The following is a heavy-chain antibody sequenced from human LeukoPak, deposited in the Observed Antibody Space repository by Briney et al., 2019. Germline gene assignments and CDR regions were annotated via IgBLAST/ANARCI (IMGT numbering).Heavy chain of an antibody. CDR3: ARETAPAYCGDDCPPGGGFDP. Sequence: GGSLRLSCAASGFTVSSNYISWVRQAPGKGLEWVSVIYSGGSTFYADFVKGRFSISRDNSKNTLYLQLNSLRVEDTAVYYCARETAPAYCGDDCPPGGGFDPWGQGTLVTVSS. CDR1: GFTVSSNY. CDR2: IYSGGST. V-gene: IGHV3-66*01. J-gene: IGHJ5*02. D-gene: IGHD2-21*02.